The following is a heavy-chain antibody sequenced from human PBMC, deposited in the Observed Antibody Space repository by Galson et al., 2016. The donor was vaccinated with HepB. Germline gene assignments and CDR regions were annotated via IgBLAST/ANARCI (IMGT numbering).Heavy chain of an antibody. D-gene: IGHD4-17*01. CDR2: IKQDGTE. V-gene: IGHV3-7*04. CDR3: ARGPDYGDWVDFLDC. Sequence: SLRLSCAASGFTFSNYGMSWVRQAPGKGLEWVANIKQDGTENYVDSVKGRFTISRDNAKNSLYLQMNSLRAEDTAAYYCARGPDYGDWVDFLDCWGQGTLVTVSS. J-gene: IGHJ4*02. CDR1: GFTFSNYG.